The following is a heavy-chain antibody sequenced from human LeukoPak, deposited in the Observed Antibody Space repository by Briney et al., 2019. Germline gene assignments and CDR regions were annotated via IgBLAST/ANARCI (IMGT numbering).Heavy chain of an antibody. CDR3: ARQRRLARPDY. V-gene: IGHV4-39*01. Sequence: SETLSLPFTVSGGYINSSTYYWGWIRQPPGKGLEWIGSISYSGNIYYNPSLKSRVTISVDTSKNQFSLKLSSVTAADTTMYYCARQRRLARPDYWGQGTLVTVSS. J-gene: IGHJ4*02. CDR1: GGYINSSTYY. D-gene: IGHD3-16*01. CDR2: ISYSGNI.